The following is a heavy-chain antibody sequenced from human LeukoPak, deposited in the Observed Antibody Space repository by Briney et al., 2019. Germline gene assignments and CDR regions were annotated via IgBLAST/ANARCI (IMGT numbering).Heavy chain of an antibody. Sequence: PGGSLRLSCEASGFTFSSYSMNWVRQAPGKGLEWVSHISSGTGSIYYADSVKGRFTISRDNAKNSLFLQMSSLRVEDTAVYYCARDVSSLTSYYYYYMDVWGKGTTVTVSS. V-gene: IGHV3-48*04. CDR2: ISSGTGSI. D-gene: IGHD6-13*01. CDR1: GFTFSSYS. CDR3: ARDVSSLTSYYYYYMDV. J-gene: IGHJ6*03.